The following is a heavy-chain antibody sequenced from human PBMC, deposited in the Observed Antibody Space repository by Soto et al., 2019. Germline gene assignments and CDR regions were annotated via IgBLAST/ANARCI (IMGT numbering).Heavy chain of an antibody. CDR2: IYYSGST. V-gene: IGHV4-39*01. CDR3: ARKGTTGFGGLDP. D-gene: IGHD4-17*01. J-gene: IGHJ5*02. Sequence: QLQLQESGPGLVKPSETLSLTCTVSGGSISSSSYYWGWIRQPPGKGLEWIGSIYYSGSTYYNPSLKGRVTISVDTSKNQFSLKLSSVTAADTAVYYCARKGTTGFGGLDPWGQGTLVTVSS. CDR1: GGSISSSSYY.